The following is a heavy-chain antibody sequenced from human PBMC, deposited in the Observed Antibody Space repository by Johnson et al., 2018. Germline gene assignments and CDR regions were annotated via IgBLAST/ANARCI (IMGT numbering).Heavy chain of an antibody. CDR1: GFTFSSYA. J-gene: IGHJ1*01. CDR3: AGDWGAAAGHEYFQH. Sequence: QVQLVESGGGVVQPGRSLRLSCAASGFTFSSYAMHWVRQAPGKGLEWVAVISYDGSNKYYTDSVKGRFTISRDNSKNTLYLQMNSLRAEDTGVYYRAGDWGAAAGHEYFQHWGQGTLVTVSS. CDR2: ISYDGSNK. V-gene: IGHV3-30-3*01. D-gene: IGHD6-13*01.